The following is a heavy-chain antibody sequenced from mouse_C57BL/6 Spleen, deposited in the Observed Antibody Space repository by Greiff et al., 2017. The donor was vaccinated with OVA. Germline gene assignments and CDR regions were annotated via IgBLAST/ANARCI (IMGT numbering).Heavy chain of an antibody. CDR2: IDPANGHT. J-gene: IGHJ2*01. Sequence: EVQLQQSVAELVRPGASVKLSCTASGFNIKHTYMHWVKQRPEQGLEWLGRIDPANGHTKSAPKFQGKATITADTSSNTAYLQRSSLTSEDTAIYDCAPYDYEGGGDYWGQGTTLTVSS. D-gene: IGHD2-4*01. CDR3: APYDYEGGGDY. V-gene: IGHV14-3*01. CDR1: GFNIKHTY.